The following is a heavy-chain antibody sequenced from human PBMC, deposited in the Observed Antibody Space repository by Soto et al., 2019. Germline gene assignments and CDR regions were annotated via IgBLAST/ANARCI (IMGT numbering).Heavy chain of an antibody. CDR3: AKDGKVGARNGY. D-gene: IGHD1-26*01. J-gene: IGHJ4*02. V-gene: IGHV3-23*01. CDR1: GFTFSSYA. CDR2: ISGSGGST. Sequence: HPGGSLRLSCAASGFTFSSYAMSWVRQAPGKGLEWVSAISGSGGSTYYADSVKGRFTISRDNSKNTLYLQMNSLRAEDAAVYYCAKDGKVGARNGYWGQGTLVTVSS.